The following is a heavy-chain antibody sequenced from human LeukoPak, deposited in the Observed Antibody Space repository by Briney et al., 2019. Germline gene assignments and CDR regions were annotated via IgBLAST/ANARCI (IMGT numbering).Heavy chain of an antibody. D-gene: IGHD3-22*01. CDR2: IYWNDDK. CDR1: GFSLSTSGVG. Sequence: SGPTLVKPTQTLTLTCTFSGFSLSTSGVGVGWIRQPPGKALEWLALIYWNDDKRYSPSLKSRLTITKDTSKNQVVLTMTNMDPVDTATYYCAHRVRYYDSSGRRDGIYFDYWGQGTLVTVSS. CDR3: AHRVRYYDSSGRRDGIYFDY. V-gene: IGHV2-5*01. J-gene: IGHJ4*02.